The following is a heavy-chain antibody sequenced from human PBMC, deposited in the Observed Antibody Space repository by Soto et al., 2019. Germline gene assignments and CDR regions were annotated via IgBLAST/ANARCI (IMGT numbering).Heavy chain of an antibody. D-gene: IGHD4-17*01. CDR3: ARDPPTMTPGALVD. CDR2: IVPILGIT. CDR1: GGTFSSYT. Sequence: QVQLVQSGAEVKRPGSSVKVSCKASGGTFSSYTISWVRQAPGQGLEWMGRIVPILGITNYAQKFQGRVTITADKSTSTAYMELSSLKSEDTAVFYCARDPPTMTPGALVDWGQGTLVTVSS. V-gene: IGHV1-69*08. J-gene: IGHJ4*02.